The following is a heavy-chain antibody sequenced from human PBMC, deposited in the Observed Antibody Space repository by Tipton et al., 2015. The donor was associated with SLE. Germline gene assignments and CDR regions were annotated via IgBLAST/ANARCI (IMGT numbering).Heavy chain of an antibody. J-gene: IGHJ3*02. CDR1: GGSIRSSRHF. CDR2: LYYSGNT. Sequence: TLSLTCTVSGGSIRSSRHFWGWIRQPPGKGLEWIGVLYYSGNTYYNPSLKSRVTISVDTSKNQFSLKLSSVTAADTAVYYCARAGTGTAWGTFDIWGPGTMVTVSS. V-gene: IGHV4-39*07. CDR3: ARAGTGTAWGTFDI. D-gene: IGHD1-14*01.